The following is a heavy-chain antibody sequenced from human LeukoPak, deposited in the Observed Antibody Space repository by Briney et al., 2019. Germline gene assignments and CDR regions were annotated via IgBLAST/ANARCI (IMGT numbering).Heavy chain of an antibody. J-gene: IGHJ6*03. Sequence: GGSLRLSCAAPGFTFSSYAMHWVRQAPGKGLEWVAVISYDGSNKYYADSVKGRFTISRDNSKNTLYLQMNSLRAEDTAVYYCAKDNWNRSNYYYYMDVWGKGTTVTVSS. CDR2: ISYDGSNK. D-gene: IGHD1-20*01. CDR1: GFTFSSYA. CDR3: AKDNWNRSNYYYYMDV. V-gene: IGHV3-30-3*01.